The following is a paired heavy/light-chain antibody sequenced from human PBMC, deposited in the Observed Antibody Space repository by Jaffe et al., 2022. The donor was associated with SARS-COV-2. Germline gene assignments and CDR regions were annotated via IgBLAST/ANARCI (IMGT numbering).Heavy chain of an antibody. Sequence: EVQLVQSGAEVKKPGESLKISCQASQYSFSRYWIAWVRQMPGKGLEWMGIIYPGDSDTRYSPSFQGQVTISVDKSIDTAYLQWNSLKASDTAIYFCARRFNLEDWYFDLWGRGTLVTVSS. CDR1: QYSFSRYW. CDR3: ARRFNLEDWYFDL. J-gene: IGHJ2*01. V-gene: IGHV5-51*01. CDR2: IYPGDSDT.
Light chain of an antibody. CDR1: SGHINYI. CDR3: ETWDRNTVV. Sequence: QPVLTQSSSASASLGSSVDLTCTLSSGHINYIVAWHQQQPGKAPRYLMNLDDSGRSKKGSGVPDRFSGSSSGADRSLSISNLQPEDEADYFCETWDRNTVVFGGGTKLTVL. J-gene: IGLJ2*01. V-gene: IGLV4-60*03. CDR2: LDDSGRS.